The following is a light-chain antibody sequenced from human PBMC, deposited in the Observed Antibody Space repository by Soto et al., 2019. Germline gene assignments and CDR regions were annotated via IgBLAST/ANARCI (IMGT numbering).Light chain of an antibody. Sequence: EIVLTQSPGTLSLSPGERATLPCRASQNITNNYVAWYQHKPGQAPRLLIYGASSRASGITLRFSGSGSGTDFTINNSRLEPQDFAVYYCEQHGSSPRKVVQGPKV. CDR2: GAS. V-gene: IGKV3-20*01. CDR3: EQHGSSPRK. CDR1: QNITNNY. J-gene: IGKJ1*01.